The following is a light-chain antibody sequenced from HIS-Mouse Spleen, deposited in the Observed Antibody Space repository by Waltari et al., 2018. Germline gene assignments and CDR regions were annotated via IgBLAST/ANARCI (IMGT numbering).Light chain of an antibody. J-gene: IGLJ2*01. CDR3: YSTDSSGNHRV. V-gene: IGLV3-10*01. Sequence: SYELTQPPSVSVSPGQTARITGPGDALPKKYADWYHQKSGQAPVLVIYEDSNRPSGIPERFSGSSSGTMATLTISGAQVEDEADYYCYSTDSSGNHRVFGGGTKLTVL. CDR2: EDS. CDR1: ALPKKY.